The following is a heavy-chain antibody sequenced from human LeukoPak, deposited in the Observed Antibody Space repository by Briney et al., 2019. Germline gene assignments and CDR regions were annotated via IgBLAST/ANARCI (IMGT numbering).Heavy chain of an antibody. CDR1: GGSISSSSYY. D-gene: IGHD6-6*01. Sequence: PSETLSLTCTVSGGSISSSSYYWGWIRQPPGKGLEWIGSIYYSGSTYYNPSLKSRVTISVDTSTNQFSLKLSSVTAADTAVYYCARDLQGRSIAVSGYWGQGTLVTVSS. CDR3: ARDLQGRSIAVSGY. J-gene: IGHJ4*02. CDR2: IYYSGST. V-gene: IGHV4-39*07.